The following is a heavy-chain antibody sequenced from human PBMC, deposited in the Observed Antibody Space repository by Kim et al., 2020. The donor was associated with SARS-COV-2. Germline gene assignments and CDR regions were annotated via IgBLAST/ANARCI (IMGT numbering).Heavy chain of an antibody. J-gene: IGHJ4*02. D-gene: IGHD3-10*01. V-gene: IGHV3-64*05. CDR3: VTRNYYHSGSYYEGAPLDF. CDR1: GFTFSNYA. Sequence: GGSLRLSCSASGFTFSNYAMHWVRQAPGKGLEYVSAISSDGGSTYYADSVKGRFTISRDNSKNMLYVQMSRLRVEDTAIYYCVTRNYYHSGSYYEGAPLDFGGQGTLVTVSS. CDR2: ISSDGGST.